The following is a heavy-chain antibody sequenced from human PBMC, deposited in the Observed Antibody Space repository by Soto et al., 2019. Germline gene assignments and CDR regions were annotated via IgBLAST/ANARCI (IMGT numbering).Heavy chain of an antibody. Sequence: KPSETLSLTCTVSGGSISTGDYYWSWIRQPPGKGLEWIGYIYSTGNTYYNPSLKSRAAISIDTSKSQMSLKLSAVTAADTAVYYCARTRKDYVWGSYRLLDYWGQGTLVTVSS. D-gene: IGHD3-16*02. CDR1: GGSISTGDYY. V-gene: IGHV4-30-4*01. CDR2: IYSTGNT. CDR3: ARTRKDYVWGSYRLLDY. J-gene: IGHJ4*02.